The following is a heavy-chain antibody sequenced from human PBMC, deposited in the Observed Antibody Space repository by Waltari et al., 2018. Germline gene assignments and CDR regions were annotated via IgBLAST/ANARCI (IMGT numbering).Heavy chain of an antibody. CDR2: ISRSSSTI. CDR3: ASGWERSHFDY. CDR1: GFTFSSYS. J-gene: IGHJ4*02. D-gene: IGHD1-26*01. Sequence: EVQLVESGGGLVQPGGSLRLSCAASGFTFSSYSMNWVRQAPGKGLEWVSYISRSSSTIYYADSVKGRFTISRDNAKNSLYLQMNSLRAEDTAVYYCASGWERSHFDYWGQGTLVTVSS. V-gene: IGHV3-48*04.